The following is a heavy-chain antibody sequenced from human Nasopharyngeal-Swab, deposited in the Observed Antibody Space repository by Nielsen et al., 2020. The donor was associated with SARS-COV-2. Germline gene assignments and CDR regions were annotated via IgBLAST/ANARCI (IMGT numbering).Heavy chain of an antibody. D-gene: IGHD3-10*01. CDR1: GFTFSSYG. CDR2: ISYDGSNK. CDR3: AKDGDGSGSYGDYYYYYMDV. J-gene: IGHJ6*03. Sequence: GGSLRLSCAASGFTFSSYGMHWVRQAPGKGLEWVAVISYDGSNKYDADSVKGRFTISRDNSKNTLYLQMNSLRAEDTAVYYCAKDGDGSGSYGDYYYYYMDVWGKGTTVTVSS. V-gene: IGHV3-30*18.